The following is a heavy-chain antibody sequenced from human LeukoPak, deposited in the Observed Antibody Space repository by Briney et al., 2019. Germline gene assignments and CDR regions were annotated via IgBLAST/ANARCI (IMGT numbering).Heavy chain of an antibody. V-gene: IGHV3-48*01. J-gene: IGHJ6*03. CDR2: ISSSSSTI. D-gene: IGHD4-17*01. Sequence: PGGSLRLSCAASGFTFSSYSMNWVRQAPGKGLEWVSYISSSSSTIYYADSVKGRFTISRDNAKNSLYLQMNSLKTEDTAVYYCTTDFGWDYGPKRYYYYMDVWGKGTTVTVSS. CDR3: TTDFGWDYGPKRYYYYMDV. CDR1: GFTFSSYS.